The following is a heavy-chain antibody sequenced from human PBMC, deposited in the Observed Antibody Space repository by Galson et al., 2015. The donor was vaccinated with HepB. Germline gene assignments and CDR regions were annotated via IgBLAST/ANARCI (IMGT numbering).Heavy chain of an antibody. J-gene: IGHJ4*02. Sequence: SLRLSCAASGFTFSSYAMHWVRQAPGKGLEWVAVISYDGSNKYYADSVKGRFTISRDNSKNTLYLQMNSLRAEDTAVYYCARDLDIVATTLGGYWGQGTLVTVSS. CDR1: GFTFSSYA. V-gene: IGHV3-30-3*01. CDR2: ISYDGSNK. CDR3: ARDLDIVATTLGGY. D-gene: IGHD5-12*01.